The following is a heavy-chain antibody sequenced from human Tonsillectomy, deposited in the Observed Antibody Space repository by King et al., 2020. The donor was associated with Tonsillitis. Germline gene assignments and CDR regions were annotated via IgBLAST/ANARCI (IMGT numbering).Heavy chain of an antibody. V-gene: IGHV3-49*04. CDR1: GFTFGDYA. CDR2: IRSKAFGATT. J-gene: IGHJ4*02. Sequence: VQLVESGGGLVQPGRSLRLSCTASGFTFGDYAMSWVRQAPGKGLEWISFIRSKAFGATTEYAAFVKGRFTISRDDSASIAYLQMNSLKTEDTAVYFCTRVSTMIVVVPDYWGQGTLVTVSS. D-gene: IGHD3-22*01. CDR3: TRVSTMIVVVPDY.